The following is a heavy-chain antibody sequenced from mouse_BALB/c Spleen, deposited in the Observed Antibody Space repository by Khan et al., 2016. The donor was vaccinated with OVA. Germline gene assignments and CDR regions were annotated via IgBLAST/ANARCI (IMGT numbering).Heavy chain of an antibody. CDR1: GYTFTNYW. V-gene: IGHV1-7*01. CDR3: ARRGLQWDFDY. J-gene: IGHJ2*01. CDR2: INPCTGYT. Sequence: QVQLQQSGAELAKPGASVKMSCKASGYTFTNYWIHWVKQRPGQGLEWIGYINPCTGYTEYNQNFKDKATLTADKSSSTAYMQLSSLTSEDSAVYYCARRGLQWDFDYWGQGTTLTVSS. D-gene: IGHD1-3*01.